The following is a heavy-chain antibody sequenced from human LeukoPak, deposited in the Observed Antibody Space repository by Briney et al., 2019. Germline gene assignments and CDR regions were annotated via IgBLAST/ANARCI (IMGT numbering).Heavy chain of an antibody. V-gene: IGHV3-21*01. CDR2: ISSTGSYI. Sequence: PGGSLRLSCTASGFSFSSYSMNWVRQAPGKGLEWVSFISSTGSYIYYADSVKGRFTISRDNAKNSLYLQMNSLRAEDTSIYYCARVRRYSGYDEWGQGTLVTVSS. CDR1: GFSFSSYS. J-gene: IGHJ4*02. CDR3: ARVRRYSGYDE. D-gene: IGHD5-12*01.